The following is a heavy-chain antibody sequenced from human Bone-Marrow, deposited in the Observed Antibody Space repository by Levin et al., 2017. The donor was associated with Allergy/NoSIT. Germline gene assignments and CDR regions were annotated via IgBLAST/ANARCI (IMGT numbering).Heavy chain of an antibody. CDR3: ARDMNKAQYNYGMDV. V-gene: IGHV3-11*01. CDR2: ISSRGTTM. Sequence: GESLKISCAASGFTLSDYYMSWIRQAPGKGLEWVSYISSRGTTMYLADSVKGRSTISRHNAKNSLSLQMNSLRADDTDVYYCARDMNKAQYNYGMDVWGQGTTVTVSS. D-gene: IGHD1/OR15-1a*01. CDR1: GFTLSDYY. J-gene: IGHJ6*02.